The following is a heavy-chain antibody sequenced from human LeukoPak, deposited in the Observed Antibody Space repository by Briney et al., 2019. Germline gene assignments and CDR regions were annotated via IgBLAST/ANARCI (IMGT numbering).Heavy chain of an antibody. CDR2: INPNSGGT. CDR3: ARDLFTYGSGNYFDY. J-gene: IGHJ4*02. Sequence: GASVKVSCKASGYTFTSYGISWVRQAPGQGLEWMGWINPNSGGTNYAQKFQGRVTMTRDTSISTAYMELSRLRSDDTAVYYCARDLFTYGSGNYFDYWGQGTLVTVSS. CDR1: GYTFTSYG. V-gene: IGHV1-2*02. D-gene: IGHD3-10*01.